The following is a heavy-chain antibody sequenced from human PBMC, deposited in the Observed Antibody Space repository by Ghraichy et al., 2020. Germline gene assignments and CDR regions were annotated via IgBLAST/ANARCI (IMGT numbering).Heavy chain of an antibody. D-gene: IGHD3-10*01. V-gene: IGHV3-30*03. CDR2: MSYVGYNQ. CDR3: ARDYLGDIPSYFDY. CDR1: GFIFSNFG. J-gene: IGHJ4*02. Sequence: GGSLRLSCAASGFIFSNFGMHWVRQAPGKGLEWVAFMSYVGYNQFYADSVKGRFTISRDNSKNTVFLQMDSLRTEDTAVYYCARDYLGDIPSYFDYWGQGTLVTFSS.